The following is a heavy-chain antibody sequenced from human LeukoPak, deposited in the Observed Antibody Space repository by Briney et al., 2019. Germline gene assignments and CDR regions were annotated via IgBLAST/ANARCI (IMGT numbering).Heavy chain of an antibody. D-gene: IGHD1-26*01. CDR2: INHSGST. CDR1: GGSFSGYY. Sequence: PSETLSLTCAVYGGSFSGYYWSWIRQPPGKGLEWIGEINHSGSTNYNPSLKSRVTISVDTSKNQFSLKLSSVTAADTAVYYCARGVMSGSYYYCYYYMDVWGKGTTVTVSS. CDR3: ARGVMSGSYYYCYYYMDV. V-gene: IGHV4-34*01. J-gene: IGHJ6*03.